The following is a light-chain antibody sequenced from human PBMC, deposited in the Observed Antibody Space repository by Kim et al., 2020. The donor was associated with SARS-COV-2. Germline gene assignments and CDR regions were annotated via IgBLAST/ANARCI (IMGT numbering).Light chain of an antibody. Sequence: APGKTAMMTCGGNKIGSKSVPWYPQRPGQAPVLVIYYDSDRPSGIPERFSGSNSGNTATLTISRVEAGDEADYYCQVWDSSSDHWVFGGGTQLTVL. CDR3: QVWDSSSDHWV. CDR1: KIGSKS. V-gene: IGLV3-21*04. CDR2: YDS. J-gene: IGLJ3*02.